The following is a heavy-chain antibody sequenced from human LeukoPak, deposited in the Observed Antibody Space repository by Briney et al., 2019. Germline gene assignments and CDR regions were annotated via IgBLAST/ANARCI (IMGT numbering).Heavy chain of an antibody. Sequence: PSQTLSLTCAVSGGSISSGGYSWSWIRQPPGKGLEWIGYIYHSGSTYYNPSLKSQVTISVDRSKNQFSLKLSSVTAADTAVYYCARERGSGGYFDYWGQGTLVTVSS. CDR1: GGSISSGGYS. D-gene: IGHD3-10*01. V-gene: IGHV4-30-2*01. J-gene: IGHJ4*02. CDR2: IYHSGST. CDR3: ARERGSGGYFDY.